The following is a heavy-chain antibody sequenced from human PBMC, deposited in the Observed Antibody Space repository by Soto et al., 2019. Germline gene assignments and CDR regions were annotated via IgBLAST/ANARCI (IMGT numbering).Heavy chain of an antibody. CDR1: GFTFSSYA. Sequence: GGSLRLSCAAAGFTFSSYAMSWVRQAPGKGLEWVSAISGSGGSTYYADSVKGRFTISRDNSKNTLYLQMNSLRAEDTAVYYCAKGEYSHIYGDEYFQHWGQRTLVTVSS. D-gene: IGHD4-17*01. CDR2: ISGSGGST. V-gene: IGHV3-23*01. J-gene: IGHJ1*01. CDR3: AKGEYSHIYGDEYFQH.